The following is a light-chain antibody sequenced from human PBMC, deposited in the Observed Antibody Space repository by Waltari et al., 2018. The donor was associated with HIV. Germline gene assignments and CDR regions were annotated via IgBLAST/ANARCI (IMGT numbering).Light chain of an antibody. CDR2: LGS. V-gene: IGKV2-28*01. CDR3: MQALQTPDT. J-gene: IGKJ2*01. CDR1: QSLLHRTGSNY. Sequence: DIVMTQSPLSLPVTPGEPASISCRSSQSLLHRTGSNYLDWYLQKPGQSPQLLIYLGSNRASGGSDRVNGSWSGTGFTLKISRVQAEDVGVYYCMQALQTPDTFGQGTKLGIK.